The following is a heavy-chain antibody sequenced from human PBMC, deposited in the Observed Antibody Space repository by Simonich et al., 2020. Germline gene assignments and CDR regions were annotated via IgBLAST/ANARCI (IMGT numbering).Heavy chain of an antibody. D-gene: IGHD4-4*01. CDR1: GFTFSSYW. CDR2: IKSYGSST. CDR3: ARDYSNYDAFDI. V-gene: IGHV3-74*01. Sequence: EVQLVESGGGLVQPGGSLRLSCAASGFTFSSYWMHWVRQAPGKGRDGVSRIKSYGSSTSYADSVKGRFTISRDNAKNTLYLQMNSLRAEDTAVYYCARDYSNYDAFDIWGQGTMVTVSS. J-gene: IGHJ3*02.